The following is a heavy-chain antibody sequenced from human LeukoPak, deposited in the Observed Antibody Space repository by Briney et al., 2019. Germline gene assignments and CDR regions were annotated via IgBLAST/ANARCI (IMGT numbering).Heavy chain of an antibody. J-gene: IGHJ4*02. D-gene: IGHD5-18*01. CDR1: EFSVGSNY. CDR3: AKAGYSYGLASIDY. CDR2: IYSGGST. V-gene: IGHV3-66*01. Sequence: PGGSLRLSCAASEFSVGSNYMTWVRQAPGKGLEWVSLIYSGGSTYYADSVKGRFTISRDNSKNTLYLQMNSLRAEDTAVYYCAKAGYSYGLASIDYWGQGTLVTVSS.